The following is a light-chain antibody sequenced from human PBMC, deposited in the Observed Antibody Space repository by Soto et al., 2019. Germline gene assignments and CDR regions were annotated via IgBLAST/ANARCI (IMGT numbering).Light chain of an antibody. CDR3: QSYDNTLKGCV. Sequence: FVLTPPTSVSGAPGQRVIVSCTGGSSNIGADYEVHWYQQLPGTAPKLLIYGNTNRPSGVPDRFSGSKSGSSASLAITGLQAEDEAEYYCQSYDNTLKGCVFGTGTKVT. J-gene: IGLJ1*01. CDR1: SSNIGADYE. V-gene: IGLV1-40*01. CDR2: GNT.